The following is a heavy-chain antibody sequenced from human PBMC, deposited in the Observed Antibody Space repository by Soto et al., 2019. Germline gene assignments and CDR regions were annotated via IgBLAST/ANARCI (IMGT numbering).Heavy chain of an antibody. CDR1: GYIFTNYG. D-gene: IGHD2-21*02. CDR3: KSAHGDPHWFDP. V-gene: IGHV1-18*01. CDR2: ISAYNGNT. Sequence: QVQLVQSGAEVKKPGASVKVSCKASGYIFTNYGISWVRQAPGQGLEWMGWISAYNGNTNYAQKLQGRATMTTNTSTSTAYMELRSLRSDNTAVYYCKSAHGDPHWFDPWGQGTLVTVSS. J-gene: IGHJ5*02.